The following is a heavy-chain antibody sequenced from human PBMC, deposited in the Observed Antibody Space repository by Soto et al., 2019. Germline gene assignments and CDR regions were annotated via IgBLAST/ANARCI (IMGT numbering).Heavy chain of an antibody. CDR3: ARRANYSKHGYYYYYMDV. V-gene: IGHV4-59*08. D-gene: IGHD4-4*01. CDR1: GGSISSYY. Sequence: SETLSLTCTVSGGSISSYYWSWIRQPPGKGLEWIGYIYYSGSTNYNPSLKSRVTISVDTSKNQFSLKLSSVTAADTAVYYCARRANYSKHGYYYYYMDVWGKGTTVTVSS. J-gene: IGHJ6*03. CDR2: IYYSGST.